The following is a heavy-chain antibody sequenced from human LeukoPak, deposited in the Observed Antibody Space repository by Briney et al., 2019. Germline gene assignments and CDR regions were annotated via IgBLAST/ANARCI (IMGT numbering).Heavy chain of an antibody. J-gene: IGHJ4*02. D-gene: IGHD3-22*01. CDR3: TRSGYRHPYHFDS. Sequence: GSLRLSCAVSGFSVRTNFMSWVRQAPGKGLEWVSVIFTGGGTDHADSVKGRFTISRDNSKNTLSLQMNSLRVEDTAIYYCTRSGYRHPYHFDSWGQGTLVTVSS. CDR1: GFSVRTNF. V-gene: IGHV3-53*01. CDR2: IFTGGGT.